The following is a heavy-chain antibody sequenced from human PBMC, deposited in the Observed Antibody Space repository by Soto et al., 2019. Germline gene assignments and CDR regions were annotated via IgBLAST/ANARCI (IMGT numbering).Heavy chain of an antibody. CDR1: GYTFTGYY. J-gene: IGHJ4*02. V-gene: IGHV1-2*04. CDR3: AVAAAGTYFDY. CDR2: INPNSGDT. D-gene: IGHD6-13*01. Sequence: ASVKVSCKASGYTFTGYYMHWVRQAPGQGLEWMGWINPNSGDTNYAQKFQGWVTMTRDTSISTAYMELSRLRSDDTAVYYCAVAAAGTYFDYWGQGTLVTVSS.